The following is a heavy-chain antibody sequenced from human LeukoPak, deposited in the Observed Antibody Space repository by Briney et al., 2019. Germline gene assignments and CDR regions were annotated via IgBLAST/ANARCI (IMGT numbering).Heavy chain of an antibody. CDR2: ISSSGGGT. Sequence: PGGFLRLSCEASGFTFSSYSMNWVRQAPGKGLEWVSAISSSGGGTYYADSVKGRFTISRDNSKNTLYLQMNSLRAEDTAVYYCAKKKVGAALYYGMDVWGQGTTVTVSS. CDR1: GFTFSSYS. CDR3: AKKKVGAALYYGMDV. D-gene: IGHD1-26*01. V-gene: IGHV3-23*01. J-gene: IGHJ6*02.